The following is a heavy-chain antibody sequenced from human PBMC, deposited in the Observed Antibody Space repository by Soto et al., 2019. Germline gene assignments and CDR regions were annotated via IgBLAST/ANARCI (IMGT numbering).Heavy chain of an antibody. CDR1: GFTFSSYS. Sequence: GGSLRLSCAASGFTFSSYSMNWVRQAPGKGLEWVSSISSSSSYIYYADSVKGRFTISRDNAKNSLYLQMNSLRAEDTAVYYCARDRAIDSSGWHYDYWGQGTLVTVSS. CDR3: ARDRAIDSSGWHYDY. V-gene: IGHV3-21*01. J-gene: IGHJ4*02. D-gene: IGHD6-19*01. CDR2: ISSSSSYI.